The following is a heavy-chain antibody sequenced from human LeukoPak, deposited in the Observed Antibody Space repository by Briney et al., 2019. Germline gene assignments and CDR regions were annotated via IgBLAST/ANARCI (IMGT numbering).Heavy chain of an antibody. CDR1: GFTFSSYA. V-gene: IGHV3-23*01. J-gene: IGHJ4*02. CDR3: AKEPIVVVPAAIRCDY. D-gene: IGHD2-2*02. Sequence: PPGGSLRLSCAASGFTFSSYAMSWVRQAPGKGLEWVSAISGSGGSTYYADSVKGRFTISRDNSKNTLYLQMNSLRAEDTAVYYCAKEPIVVVPAAIRCDYWGQGTLVTVSS. CDR2: ISGSGGST.